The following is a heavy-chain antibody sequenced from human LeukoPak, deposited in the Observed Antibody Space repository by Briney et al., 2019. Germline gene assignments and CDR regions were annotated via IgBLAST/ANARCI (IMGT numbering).Heavy chain of an antibody. D-gene: IGHD3-22*01. J-gene: IGHJ4*02. V-gene: IGHV1-8*01. CDR2: MNPNSGNT. Sequence: GASVKVSCKASGYTFSGYDIHWVRQATGQGLEWMGWMNPNSGNTAYAQNFRGRVTMTRDTSITTAYMELNSLRSEDTVVYYCARVHSSGQDWGQGTLVTVSS. CDR3: ARVHSSGQD. CDR1: GYTFSGYD.